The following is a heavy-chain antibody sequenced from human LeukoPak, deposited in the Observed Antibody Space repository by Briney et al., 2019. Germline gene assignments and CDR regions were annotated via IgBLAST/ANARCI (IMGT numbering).Heavy chain of an antibody. CDR1: GGSVSSGDYY. D-gene: IGHD6-19*01. CDR2: IYYSGST. CDR3: ARRRGNTSGFQGYYFDY. J-gene: IGHJ4*02. Sequence: SETLSLTCTVSGGSVSSGDYYWRWLRQLPGRGLEWIGYIYYSGSTYYNPSLKSRLTISVDTSKNQFSLKLSSVTAADTAVYYCARRRGNTSGFQGYYFDYWGQGTLVTVSS. V-gene: IGHV4-31*03.